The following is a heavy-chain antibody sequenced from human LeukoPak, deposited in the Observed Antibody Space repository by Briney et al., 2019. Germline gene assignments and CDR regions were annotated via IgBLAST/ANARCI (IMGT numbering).Heavy chain of an antibody. CDR1: GGSISSSSYY. CDR2: IYYSGST. Sequence: SETLSLTCTASGGSISSSSYYGGWIRQPPGKGLEWIGSIYYSGSTYYNPSLKSRVTIPVDTSKNQFSLKLSSVTAADTAVYYCARRIAVAGFDYWGQGTLVTVSS. CDR3: ARRIAVAGFDY. V-gene: IGHV4-39*01. D-gene: IGHD6-19*01. J-gene: IGHJ4*02.